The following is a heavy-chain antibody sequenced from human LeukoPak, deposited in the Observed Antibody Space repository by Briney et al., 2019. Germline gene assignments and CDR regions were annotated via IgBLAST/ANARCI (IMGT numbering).Heavy chain of an antibody. V-gene: IGHV3-23*01. D-gene: IGHD1-26*01. Sequence: GGSLRLSCAASGFTFSSYAMSWVRQAPGKGLEWVSAISGSGGSTYYADSVKGRFTISRDNSKNTLYLQMHSLRAEDTAVYYCAKDTGSSGGSDYWGQGTLVTVSS. CDR2: ISGSGGST. J-gene: IGHJ4*02. CDR3: AKDTGSSGGSDY. CDR1: GFTFSSYA.